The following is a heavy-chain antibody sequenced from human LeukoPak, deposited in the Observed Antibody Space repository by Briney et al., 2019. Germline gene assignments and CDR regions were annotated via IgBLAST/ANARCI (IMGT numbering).Heavy chain of an antibody. J-gene: IGHJ4*02. CDR3: ATWYHVERYFDY. V-gene: IGHV4-34*01. D-gene: IGHD1-14*01. CDR1: GGSFSGYY. Sequence: SETLSLTCAVHGGSFSGYYWSWIRQPPGKGLEWIGEINHSGNTNYNPSLKSRVTISVDTSKNQFSLKLSSVTAADTAVYYCATWYHVERYFDYWGQGTLVTVSS. CDR2: INHSGNT.